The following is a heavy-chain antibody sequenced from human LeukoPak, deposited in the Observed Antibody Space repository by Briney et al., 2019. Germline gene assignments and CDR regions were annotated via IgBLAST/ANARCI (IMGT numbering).Heavy chain of an antibody. CDR1: GFTFSNYG. CDR2: ISNGGTNT. J-gene: IGHJ4*02. D-gene: IGHD3-3*01. Sequence: PGGSLRLSCAASGFTFSNYGMTWVRQAPGRGLEWVSGISNGGTNTYYTDSVKGWFTISRDNSRNTLYLQMNSLRADDTARYYCAKDFVYGSRFPRPLDYWGQGTLVTVSS. V-gene: IGHV3-23*01. CDR3: AKDFVYGSRFPRPLDY.